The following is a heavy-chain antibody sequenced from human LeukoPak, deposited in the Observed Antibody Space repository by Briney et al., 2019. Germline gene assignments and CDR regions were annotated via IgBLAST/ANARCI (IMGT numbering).Heavy chain of an antibody. CDR2: IYYSGST. D-gene: IGHD5-18*01. J-gene: IGHJ6*02. CDR3: ARGGGGYSYGLYYYYYGMDV. CDR1: GGSISSYY. V-gene: IGHV4-59*01. Sequence: SETLSLTCTVSGGSISSYYWSWIRQPPGKGLEWIGYIYYSGSTNYNPSLKSRVTISVDTSKNQFSLKLSSVTAADTAVYYCARGGGGYSYGLYYYYYGMDVWGQGTTVTVSS.